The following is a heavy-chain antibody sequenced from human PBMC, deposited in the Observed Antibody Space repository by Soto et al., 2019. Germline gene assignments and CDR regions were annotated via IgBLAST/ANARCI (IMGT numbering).Heavy chain of an antibody. J-gene: IGHJ6*02. CDR3: ASRVRLGYCSSTSCYDHYYGMDV. Sequence: GGSLRLSCAASGFTFSSYARSWVRQAPGKGLEWVSVISGGGGSTYYADSVKGRFTFSRDNSKNTLYLQMNSLRAEDTAVYYCASRVRLGYCSSTSCYDHYYGMDVWGQGTTVTVSS. CDR2: ISGGGGST. V-gene: IGHV3-23*01. CDR1: GFTFSSYA. D-gene: IGHD2-2*01.